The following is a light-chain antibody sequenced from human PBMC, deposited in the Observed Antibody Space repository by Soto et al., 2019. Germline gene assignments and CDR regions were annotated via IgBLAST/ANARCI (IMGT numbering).Light chain of an antibody. CDR3: ISYAGNHNLV. CDR1: SRDVGAYIY. V-gene: IGLV2-8*01. CDR2: EVN. Sequence: QSALTQPHSASGSPGQSVTISCTGTSRDVGAYIYVSWYQQHPGTAPKLIIYEVNKRPSGVPDRFSGSRSGNTASLTVSGLQPEDAVDYYCISYAGNHNLVFGGGTKLTVL. J-gene: IGLJ2*01.